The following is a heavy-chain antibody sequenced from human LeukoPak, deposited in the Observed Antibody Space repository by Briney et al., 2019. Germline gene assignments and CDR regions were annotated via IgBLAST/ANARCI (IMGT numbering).Heavy chain of an antibody. CDR2: IYYSGST. CDR1: GGSISSYY. V-gene: IGHV4-59*01. CDR3: ARDYFPPYSSSWYGFDP. J-gene: IGHJ5*02. D-gene: IGHD6-13*01. Sequence: PSETLSLTCTVSGGSISSYYWSWIRQPPGKGLEWIGYIYYSGSTNYNPSLKSRVTISVDTSKNQFSLKLGSVTAADTAVYYCARDYFPPYSSSWYGFDPWGQGTLVTVSS.